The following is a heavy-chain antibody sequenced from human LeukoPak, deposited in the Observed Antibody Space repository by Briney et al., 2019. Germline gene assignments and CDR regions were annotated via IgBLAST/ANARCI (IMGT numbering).Heavy chain of an antibody. V-gene: IGHV3-23*01. J-gene: IGHJ4*02. CDR1: GFTFSSYA. CDR3: AKTTAGYSSGRYPGWPVDY. D-gene: IGHD6-19*01. Sequence: PGGSLRLSCAASGFTFSSYAIYWVRQAPGKGLEWVSGISGSGGDTYFADSVKGRFTISRDKSKNTVFLQVDSLRAEDTAVYYCAKTTAGYSSGRYPGWPVDYWGQGTLVTVSS. CDR2: ISGSGGDT.